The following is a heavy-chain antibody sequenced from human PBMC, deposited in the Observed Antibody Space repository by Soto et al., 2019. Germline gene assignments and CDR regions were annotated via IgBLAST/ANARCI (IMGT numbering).Heavy chain of an antibody. V-gene: IGHV3-30*18. J-gene: IGHJ4*02. CDR3: AKDRGDSSGYYSDY. Sequence: QVQLVESGGGVVQPGRSLRLSCAASGFTFSSYGMHWVRQAPGKGLEWVAVISYDGSNKYYADSVKGRFTISRDNSKNTLYLQMNSLRAEDTAVYYWAKDRGDSSGYYSDYWGQGTLVTVSS. CDR1: GFTFSSYG. CDR2: ISYDGSNK. D-gene: IGHD3-22*01.